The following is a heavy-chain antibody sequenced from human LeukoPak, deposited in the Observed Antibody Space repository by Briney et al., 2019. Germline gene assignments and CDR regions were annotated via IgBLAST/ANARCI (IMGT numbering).Heavy chain of an antibody. V-gene: IGHV3-21*01. D-gene: IGHD2-2*01. CDR2: ISSGNSYI. CDR1: GFTFSTYS. Sequence: PGGSLRLSCAASGFTFSTYSMNWVRQAPGRGLEWVSSISSGNSYIYYADSVKGRFTISRDDAKNSLYLQMNSLRAEDTAVYYCARYCSSSRCLYHYHMDVWGKGTTVTVSS. J-gene: IGHJ6*03. CDR3: ARYCSSSRCLYHYHMDV.